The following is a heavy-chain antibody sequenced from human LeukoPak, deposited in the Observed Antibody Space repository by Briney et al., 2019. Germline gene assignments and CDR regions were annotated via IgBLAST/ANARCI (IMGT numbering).Heavy chain of an antibody. D-gene: IGHD6-13*01. CDR2: IYSGGST. V-gene: IGHV3-53*01. J-gene: IGHJ4*02. Sequence: GGSLRLSCAASGFSVSSNYMSWVRQAPGKGLEWVSVIYSGGSTYYADSVKGRFTISRDNSRNTVYLQMNSLRAEDTAVYYCARLGSSWTFDYWGQGALVTVSS. CDR3: ARLGSSWTFDY. CDR1: GFSVSSNY.